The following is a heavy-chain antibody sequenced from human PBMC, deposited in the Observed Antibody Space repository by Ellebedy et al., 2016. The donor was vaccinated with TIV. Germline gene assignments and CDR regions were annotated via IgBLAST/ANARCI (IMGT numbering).Heavy chain of an antibody. J-gene: IGHJ5*02. CDR2: ISTHTGDT. D-gene: IGHD4-11*01. CDR1: QYTFNRHG. V-gene: IGHV1-18*01. CDR3: ARDVMTTVYNSGWLDP. Sequence: ASVKVSCXASQYTFNRHGISWVRQAPGQGLEWMGWISTHTGDTKFAPKFQGRVTMTTETSTTTAYMELRSLTSDDTAVYYCARDVMTTVYNSGWLDPWGQGTLVTVSS.